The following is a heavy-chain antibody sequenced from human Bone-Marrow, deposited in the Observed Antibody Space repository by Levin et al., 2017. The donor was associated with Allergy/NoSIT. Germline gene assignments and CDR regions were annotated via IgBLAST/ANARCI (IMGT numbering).Heavy chain of an antibody. J-gene: IGHJ4*02. CDR1: GDSIISATYY. CDR2: VYFSGST. V-gene: IGHV4-39*02. Sequence: SETLSLTCTVSGDSIISATYYWGWVRQPPGKGLEWIGSVYFSGSTYLSPFLKSRVTMSVDTSRSPFSLNLSSVTAADTAVYYCARVPALRFLDWFLDYWGRGVLVTVSS. D-gene: IGHD3-9*01. CDR3: ARVPALRFLDWFLDY.